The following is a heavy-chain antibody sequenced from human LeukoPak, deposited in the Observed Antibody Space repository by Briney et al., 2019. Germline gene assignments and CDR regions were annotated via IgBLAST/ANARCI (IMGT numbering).Heavy chain of an antibody. D-gene: IGHD4-17*01. V-gene: IGHV3-30*02. CDR1: GFTFSNYG. CDR2: IRYDGSNK. J-gene: IGHJ3*02. CDR3: ARELGNGDYIWAFDI. Sequence: PGGSLRLSCAASGFTFSNYGMHWVRQAPGKGLEWVSFIRYDGSNKNYADSVKGRFTISRDNAKNSLYLQMNSLRAEDTAVYYCARELGNGDYIWAFDIWGQGTMVTVSS.